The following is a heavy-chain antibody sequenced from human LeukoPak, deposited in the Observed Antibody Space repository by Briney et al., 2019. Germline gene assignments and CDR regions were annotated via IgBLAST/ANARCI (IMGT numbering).Heavy chain of an antibody. D-gene: IGHD6-19*01. V-gene: IGHV4-34*01. CDR2: INHSGST. J-gene: IGHJ4*02. CDR1: GGSFSGYY. CDR3: ARVRRFSSGCFDY. Sequence: SETLSLTCAVDGGSFSGYYWSWIRQPPGKGLEWIGEINHSGSTNYNPSLKSRVTISVDTSKNQFSLKLSSVTAADTAVYYCARVRRFSSGCFDYWGQGTLVTVSS.